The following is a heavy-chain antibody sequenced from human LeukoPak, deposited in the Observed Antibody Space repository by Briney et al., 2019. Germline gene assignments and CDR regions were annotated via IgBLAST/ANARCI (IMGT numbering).Heavy chain of an antibody. CDR1: GFTFSSYA. Sequence: GGSLRLSCAASGFTFSSYAMHWVRQAPGKGLEWVAVISYDGSNKYYADSVKGRFTLSRDNSKNTLYLQMNSLRAEDTAVYYCARGPLGSGSYYYYGMDVWGQGTTVTVSS. J-gene: IGHJ6*02. CDR2: ISYDGSNK. V-gene: IGHV3-30-3*01. CDR3: ARGPLGSGSYYYYGMDV. D-gene: IGHD3-10*02.